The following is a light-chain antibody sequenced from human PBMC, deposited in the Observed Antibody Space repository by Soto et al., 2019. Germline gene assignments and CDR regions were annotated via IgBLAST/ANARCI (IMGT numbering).Light chain of an antibody. CDR3: QQRYSTPET. V-gene: IGKV1-39*01. CDR2: AAS. CDR1: QSISSF. Sequence: DIQMTQSPSSLSASVGDRVTITCRARQSISSFLNWYQQKPGKAPRLLIYAASSLQSGGPSRFSASGSGPDFTLTISSLQPEDFATYYCQQRYSTPETFGQGTKVEIK. J-gene: IGKJ1*01.